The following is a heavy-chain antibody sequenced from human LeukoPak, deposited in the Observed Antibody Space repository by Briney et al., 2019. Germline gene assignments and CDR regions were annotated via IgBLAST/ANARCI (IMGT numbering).Heavy chain of an antibody. V-gene: IGHV4-30-2*01. D-gene: IGHD2-2*01. CDR1: GGSISSGGYS. CDR2: IYHSGST. J-gene: IGHJ5*02. CDR3: AIHIVVVPAAKKKNWFDP. Sequence: PSETLSLTCAVSGGSISSGGYSWSWIRQPPGKGLEWIGYIYHSGSTYYNPSLKSRVTISVDRSKNQFSLKLSSVTAADTAVYYCAIHIVVVPAAKKKNWFDPWGQGTLVTVSS.